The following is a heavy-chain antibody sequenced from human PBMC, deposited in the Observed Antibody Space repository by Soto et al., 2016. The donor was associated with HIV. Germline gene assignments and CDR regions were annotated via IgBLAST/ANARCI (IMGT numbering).Heavy chain of an antibody. CDR2: VYDSGST. CDR1: GASINSGGYY. D-gene: IGHD4-4*01. Sequence: QLQLQESGPGLVKPSETLSLNCTVSGASINSGGYYWGWIRQPPGKGLEWMGSVYDSGSTYYNPSLKSRVTISVDTSKTQFSLEMRSVTVADTAVYYCARHGTYSNLGNSWGQGTLVTVSS. V-gene: IGHV4-39*01. J-gene: IGHJ4*02. CDR3: ARHGTYSNLGNS.